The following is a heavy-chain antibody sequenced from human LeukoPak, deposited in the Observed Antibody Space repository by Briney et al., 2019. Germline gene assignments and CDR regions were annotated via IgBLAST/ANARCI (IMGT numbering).Heavy chain of an antibody. D-gene: IGHD3-10*01. CDR1: GGTFSSYA. J-gene: IGHJ6*03. CDR2: IIPIFGAA. Sequence: GASVKVSCMASGGTFSSYAISWVRQAPGQGLEWMGGIIPIFGAANYAQKFQGRVTITADESTSTAYMEPSSLRSEDTAVYYCARDRWDYYGLVNPRIYYYYMDVWGKGTTVTVSS. CDR3: ARDRWDYYGLVNPRIYYYYMDV. V-gene: IGHV1-69*13.